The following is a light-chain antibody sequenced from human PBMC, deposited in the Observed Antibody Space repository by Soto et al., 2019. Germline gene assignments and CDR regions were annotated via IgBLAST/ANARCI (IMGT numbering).Light chain of an antibody. J-gene: IGLJ1*01. CDR3: SSYTSSSDLDV. CDR1: RSDVGGYNY. CDR2: DVS. Sequence: QSALTQPASVSGSPGQSITISCTGTRSDVGGYNYVSWYQQHPGKAPKLMIYDVSNRPSGVSNRFSGSESGNTASLTISGLQAEDEADYYCSSYTSSSDLDVFGTGTKLTVL. V-gene: IGLV2-14*01.